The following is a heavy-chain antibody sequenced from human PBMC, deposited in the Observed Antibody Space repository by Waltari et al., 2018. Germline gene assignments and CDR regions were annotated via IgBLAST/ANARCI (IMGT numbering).Heavy chain of an antibody. Sequence: QVQVVQSGAEVKKPGASVKVSCKVSGYTLAGFSIHWVRRAPGKGLEWMGRLDPKDGHAVLAQNFQGRVTMTEDSSTDTAYMELSSLRTEDTALYYCHLTGRNIVVMAATSPSFYSYIDVWGRGTTVTVSS. CDR3: HLTGRNIVVMAATSPSFYSYIDV. J-gene: IGHJ6*03. CDR1: GYTLAGFS. D-gene: IGHD2-15*01. CDR2: LDPKDGHA. V-gene: IGHV1-24*01.